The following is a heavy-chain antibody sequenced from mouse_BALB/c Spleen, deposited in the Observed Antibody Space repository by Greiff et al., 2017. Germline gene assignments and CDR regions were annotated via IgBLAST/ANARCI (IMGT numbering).Heavy chain of an antibody. CDR2: IDPENGNT. D-gene: IGHD1-3*01. CDR1: GFNIKDYY. CDR3: ARSTITSPGGYFDV. J-gene: IGHJ1*01. Sequence: VQLQQSGAELVRPGALVKLSCKASGFNIKDYYMHWVEQRPEQGLEWIGWIDPENGNTIYDPKFQGKASITADTSSNTAYLQLSSLTSEDTAVYYCARSTITSPGGYFDVWGAGTTVTVSS. V-gene: IGHV14-1*02.